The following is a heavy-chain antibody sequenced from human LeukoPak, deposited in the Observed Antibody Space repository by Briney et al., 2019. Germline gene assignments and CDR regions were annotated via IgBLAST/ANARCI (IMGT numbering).Heavy chain of an antibody. CDR2: ISSSSSTI. Sequence: GGSLRLSCAASGFTFSSYSMNWVRQAPGKGLEWVSYISSSSSTIYYADSVKGRFTISRDNSKNTLHLQMNSLRAEDTAVYYCAIPPLSGTGSSRPLAGMDVWGQGTTVTVSS. CDR3: AIPPLSGTGSSRPLAGMDV. V-gene: IGHV3-48*01. J-gene: IGHJ6*02. D-gene: IGHD3-10*01. CDR1: GFTFSSYS.